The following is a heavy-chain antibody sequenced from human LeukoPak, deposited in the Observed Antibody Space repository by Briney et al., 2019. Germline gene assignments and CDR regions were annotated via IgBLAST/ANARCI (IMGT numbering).Heavy chain of an antibody. CDR2: ISSSGSTI. D-gene: IGHD4-17*01. Sequence: GGSLRLSCAASGFTFSDYYMSWIRQAPGKGLEWVSYISSSGSTIYYADSVKGRFTISRDNAKNSLYLQMNSLRAEDTAVYYCRGTVTMGDYFDYWGQGTLVTVSS. J-gene: IGHJ4*02. CDR3: RGTVTMGDYFDY. V-gene: IGHV3-11*01. CDR1: GFTFSDYY.